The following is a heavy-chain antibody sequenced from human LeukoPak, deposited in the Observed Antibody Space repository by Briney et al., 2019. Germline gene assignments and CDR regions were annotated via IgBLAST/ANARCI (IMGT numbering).Heavy chain of an antibody. J-gene: IGHJ4*02. Sequence: GASVKVSCKTSGYSFTAFYIHWVRQAPGQGLEWMGWIHPRRGDTNYAQKFQGRVTMTRDTSISTAYMELSRLRSDDTAVYYCAMGKYCSGGSCYRYWGQGTLVTVSS. CDR2: IHPRRGDT. CDR1: GYSFTAFY. D-gene: IGHD2-15*01. V-gene: IGHV1-2*02. CDR3: AMGKYCSGGSCYRY.